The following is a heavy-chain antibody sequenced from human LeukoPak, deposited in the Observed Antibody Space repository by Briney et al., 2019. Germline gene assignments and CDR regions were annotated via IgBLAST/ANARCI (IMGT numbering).Heavy chain of an antibody. Sequence: GGTLRLSCAASGFTFSAYGMTWVRQAPGKGLEWVSGINWNGGSTGYADSVKGRFTISRDNAKNSLYQMNSLRAEDTALYYCARAPAGDYDFWSGPSGFEGYYFDYWGQGTLVTVSS. D-gene: IGHD3-3*01. J-gene: IGHJ4*02. CDR1: GFTFSAYG. CDR3: ARAPAGDYDFWSGPSGFEGYYFDY. V-gene: IGHV3-20*04. CDR2: INWNGGST.